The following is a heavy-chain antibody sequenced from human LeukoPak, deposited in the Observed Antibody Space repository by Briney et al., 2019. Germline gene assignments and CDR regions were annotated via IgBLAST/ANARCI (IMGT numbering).Heavy chain of an antibody. Sequence: ASVKVSCKASGYTFTGYYMHWVRQASGQGLEWMGWINPNSGGTNYAQKFQGRVTMTRDTSISTAYMELSRLRSDDTAVYYCARGTAGWFVFDYWGQGTLVTVSS. V-gene: IGHV1-2*02. CDR1: GYTFTGYY. D-gene: IGHD3-10*01. CDR2: INPNSGGT. J-gene: IGHJ4*02. CDR3: ARGTAGWFVFDY.